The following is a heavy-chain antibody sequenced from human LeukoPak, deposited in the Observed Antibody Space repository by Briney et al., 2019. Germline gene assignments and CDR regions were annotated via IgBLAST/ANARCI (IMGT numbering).Heavy chain of an antibody. CDR1: GFTFSSYA. V-gene: IGHV3-23*01. CDR2: ISGSGGST. CDR3: AKDLKQQLVFPYFDY. J-gene: IGHJ4*02. Sequence: GGSLRLSCAASGFTFSSYAMSWVRQAPGKGLEWVSAISGSGGSTYYADSVKGRFTISRDNSKNTLYLQMNSLRAEDTSVYYCAKDLKQQLVFPYFDYWGQGTLVTVSS. D-gene: IGHD6-13*01.